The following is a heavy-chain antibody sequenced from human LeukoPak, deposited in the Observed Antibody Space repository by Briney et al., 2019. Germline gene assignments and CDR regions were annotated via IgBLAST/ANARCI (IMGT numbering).Heavy chain of an antibody. V-gene: IGHV3-30*18. CDR2: ISYDGSNK. CDR1: GFTFSSYG. D-gene: IGHD6-19*01. CDR3: AKASRGARIAVAGPLDY. J-gene: IGHJ4*02. Sequence: GGSLRLSCAASGFTFSSYGMHWVRQAPGKGLEWVAVISYDGSNKYYADSVKGRFTISRDNSKNTLYLQMNSLRAEDAAVYYCAKASRGARIAVAGPLDYWGQGTLVTVSS.